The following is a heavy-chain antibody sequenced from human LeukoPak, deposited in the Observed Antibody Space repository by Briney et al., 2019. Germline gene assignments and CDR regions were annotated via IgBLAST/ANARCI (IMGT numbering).Heavy chain of an antibody. CDR1: GYSFTSYW. Sequence: GESLKVSCKGSGYSFTSYWIGWVRQMPGKGLEWMGIIYPGDSDARYSPSFQGQVTISADKSISTAYLQWSSLKASDTVMYYCARGYCSSTSCSRYGMDVWGQGTTVTVSS. D-gene: IGHD2-2*01. CDR3: ARGYCSSTSCSRYGMDV. V-gene: IGHV5-51*01. J-gene: IGHJ6*02. CDR2: IYPGDSDA.